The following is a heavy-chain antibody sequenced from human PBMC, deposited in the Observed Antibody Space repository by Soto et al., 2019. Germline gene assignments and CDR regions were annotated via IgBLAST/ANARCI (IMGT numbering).Heavy chain of an antibody. CDR3: ARDQYCSVTSCYYQSGTDY. CDR2: ISTSSNTI. CDR1: GFSFSDYS. Sequence: GGSLRLSCAASGFSFSDYSMTWVRQAPGKGLEWVSYISTSSNTIYYADSVKGRFTISRDNAKNSLHLQMNSLGAEDTAVYYCARDQYCSVTSCYYQSGTDYWGQGTLVTVSS. V-gene: IGHV3-48*01. D-gene: IGHD2-2*01. J-gene: IGHJ4*02.